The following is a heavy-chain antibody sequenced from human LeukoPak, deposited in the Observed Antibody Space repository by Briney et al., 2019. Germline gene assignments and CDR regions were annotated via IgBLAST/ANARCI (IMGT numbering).Heavy chain of an antibody. CDR2: INHSGST. D-gene: IGHD2-15*01. V-gene: IGHV4-34*10. CDR3: ARYSGIYSYFDS. CDR1: GGSLSGYY. Sequence: SETLSLTCAVYGGSLSGYYWSWIRQPPGKGLEWIGEINHSGSTDYNPSLKSRVTMSVDRSKSQFSLTLTSVTAADTAVYYCARYSGIYSYFDSWGQGTLVTVSS. J-gene: IGHJ4*02.